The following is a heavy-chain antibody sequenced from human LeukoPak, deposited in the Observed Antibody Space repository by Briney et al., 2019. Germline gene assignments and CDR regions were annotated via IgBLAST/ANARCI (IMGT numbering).Heavy chain of an antibody. J-gene: IGHJ5*02. CDR2: INSNSGGT. V-gene: IGHV1-2*02. CDR1: GYTFTSYY. CDR3: ARLYSSSWSNWFDP. D-gene: IGHD6-13*01. Sequence: ASVKVSCKASGYTFTSYYMHWVRQAPGQGLEWMGWINSNSGGTNYAQKFQGRVTMTRDTSISTAYMELSRLRSDDTAVYYCARLYSSSWSNWFDPWGQGTLVTVSS.